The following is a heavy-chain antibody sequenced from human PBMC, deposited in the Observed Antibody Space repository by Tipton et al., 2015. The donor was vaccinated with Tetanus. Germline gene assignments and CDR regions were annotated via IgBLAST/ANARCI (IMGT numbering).Heavy chain of an antibody. J-gene: IGHJ4*02. CDR2: TYDSGRI. CDR3: AGYRVGWGGRGY. V-gene: IGHV4-59*07. Sequence: TLSLTCTVSGGSMRGDHWSWIRQPPGKGLEWLGHTYDSGRINYNPPLKSRVTISVDASRNHFSLTPNPLTAADPAVYFCAGYRVGWGGRGYWGQGTPVTVSS. D-gene: IGHD5-24*01. CDR1: GGSMRGDH.